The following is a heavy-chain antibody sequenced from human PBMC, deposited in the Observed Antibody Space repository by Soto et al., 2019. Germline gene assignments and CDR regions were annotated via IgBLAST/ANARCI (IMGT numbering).Heavy chain of an antibody. CDR2: ISGSGDSA. V-gene: IGHV3-23*01. D-gene: IGHD6-19*01. Sequence: VQLLESGGGLVQPGGSLRLSCAASGFIFRDYAMNWVRQAPGKGLGWVSDISGSGDSARYADSVKGRFTISRDNSRDTLYLHMNSLRVDDTAVYYCGKERRGSGWSGCDFWGQGDLVTVSS. CDR1: GFIFRDYA. CDR3: GKERRGSGWSGCDF. J-gene: IGHJ4*02.